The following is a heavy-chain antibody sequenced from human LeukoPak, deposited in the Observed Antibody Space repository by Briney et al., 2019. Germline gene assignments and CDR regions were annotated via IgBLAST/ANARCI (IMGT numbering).Heavy chain of an antibody. CDR3: ARGGYGGRIDL. V-gene: IGHV3-23*01. D-gene: IGHD2-15*01. CDR1: GFTFSSYG. CDR2: LNGSGGTT. J-gene: IGHJ5*02. Sequence: PGRSLRLSCAASGFTFSSYGMHWVRQAPGKGLEWVSDLNGSGGTTNYADSVKGRFTISRDNFRNTLYLQMNSLRAEDTAEYYCARGGYGGRIDLWGQGTQVTVSS.